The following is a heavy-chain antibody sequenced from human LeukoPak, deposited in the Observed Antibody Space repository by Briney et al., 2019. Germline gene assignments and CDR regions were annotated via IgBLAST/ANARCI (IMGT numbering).Heavy chain of an antibody. CDR1: GFTFSTYS. V-gene: IGHV3-48*01. Sequence: GGSVRLSCAASGFTFSTYSMSWVRQAPGKGLEWVSYISSSSSAIYYTDSVKGRFTISRDNAKSSLYLQMNSLRAEDTAVYYCARDLLSSSSWYRGAFDIWGQGTMVTVSS. D-gene: IGHD6-13*01. CDR2: ISSSSSAI. CDR3: ARDLLSSSSWYRGAFDI. J-gene: IGHJ3*02.